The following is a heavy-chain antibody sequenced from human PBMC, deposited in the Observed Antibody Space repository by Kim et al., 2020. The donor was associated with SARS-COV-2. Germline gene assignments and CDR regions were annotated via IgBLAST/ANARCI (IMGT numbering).Heavy chain of an antibody. V-gene: IGHV4-4*02. D-gene: IGHD6-19*01. CDR3: VRVREQWLVRYGMDV. CDR1: GGSISSSNW. Sequence: SETLSLTCAVSGGSISSSNWWSWVRQPPGKGLEWIGEIYHSGSTNYNPSLKSRVTISVDKSKNQFSLKLSSVTAADTAVYYCVRVREQWLVRYGMDVWGQGTTVTVSS. J-gene: IGHJ6*02. CDR2: IYHSGST.